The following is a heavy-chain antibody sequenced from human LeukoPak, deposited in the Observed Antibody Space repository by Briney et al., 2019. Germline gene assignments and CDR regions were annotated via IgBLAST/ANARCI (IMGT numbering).Heavy chain of an antibody. V-gene: IGHV4-59*08. CDR3: ARHEISLRGVWVY. D-gene: IGHD1-26*01. CDR2: IYYSGGT. J-gene: IGHJ4*02. Sequence: SETLSLTCTVSGGSISSYYWSWIRQPPGKGLEWIGYIYYSGGTNYNPSLESRVTISVDTSKNQFSLKLSSVTAADTAVYYCARHEISLRGVWVYWGQGSPVTVSS. CDR1: GGSISSYY.